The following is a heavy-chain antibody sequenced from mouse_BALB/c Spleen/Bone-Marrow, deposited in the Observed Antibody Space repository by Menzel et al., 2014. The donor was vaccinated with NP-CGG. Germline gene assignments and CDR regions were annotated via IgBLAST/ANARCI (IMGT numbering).Heavy chain of an antibody. CDR2: ISNKANGYTT. D-gene: IGHD4-1*01. CDR3: ARDMGGKLFDY. Sequence: EVMLVESGGGLVQPGGSLRLSCATSGFTFTDYYMNWVRQPPGKALEWLGFISNKANGYTTEYSASVKCRFTISRDNSQSILYLQMNTLRVEDSATYYCARDMGGKLFDYWGQGTTLTVSS. CDR1: GFTFTDYY. V-gene: IGHV7-3*02. J-gene: IGHJ2*01.